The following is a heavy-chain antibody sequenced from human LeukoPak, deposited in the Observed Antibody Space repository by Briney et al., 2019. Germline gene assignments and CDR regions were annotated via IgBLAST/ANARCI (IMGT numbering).Heavy chain of an antibody. CDR3: AREFFRYSSSWYFDY. CDR1: GYTFTSYY. Sequence: GASVKVSCKASGYTFTSYYMHWVRQAPGQGLEWMGIINPSGGSTSYAQKFQGRVTMTRDTSTSTVYMELSSLRSEDTAVYYCAREFFRYSSSWYFDYWGQGTLVTVSS. J-gene: IGHJ4*02. V-gene: IGHV1-46*01. D-gene: IGHD6-13*01. CDR2: INPSGGST.